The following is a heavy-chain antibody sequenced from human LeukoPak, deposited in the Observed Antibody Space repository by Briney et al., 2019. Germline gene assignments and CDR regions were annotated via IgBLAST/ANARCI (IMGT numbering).Heavy chain of an antibody. J-gene: IGHJ3*02. V-gene: IGHV4-59*01. D-gene: IGHD3-3*01. CDR2: IYYSGST. CDR3: ARVPGIFGRDAFDI. Sequence: SETLSLTCTVSGGSISSYYWSWIRQPPGKGLEWIGCIYYSGSTNYNPSLKSRVTISVDTSKNQFSLKLSSVTAADTAVYYCARVPGIFGRDAFDIWGQGTMVTVSS. CDR1: GGSISSYY.